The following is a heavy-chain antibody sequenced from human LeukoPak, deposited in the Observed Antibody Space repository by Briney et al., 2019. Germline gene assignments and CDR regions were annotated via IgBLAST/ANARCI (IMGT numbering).Heavy chain of an antibody. Sequence: SETLSLTCTVSGGSISSSSYCWSWIRQPAGKGLEWIGRIYTSGSTNYNPSLKSRVTISVDTSKNQFSLKLSSVTAADTAVYYCARDVEQISYMDVWGKGTTVTVSS. CDR1: GGSISSSSYC. V-gene: IGHV4-61*02. D-gene: IGHD1-26*01. J-gene: IGHJ6*03. CDR3: ARDVEQISYMDV. CDR2: IYTSGST.